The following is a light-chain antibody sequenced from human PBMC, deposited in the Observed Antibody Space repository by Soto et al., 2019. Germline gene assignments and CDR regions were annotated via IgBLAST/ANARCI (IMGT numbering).Light chain of an antibody. CDR1: TNDIGGYNY. CDR3: CYYTISATLV. Sequence: QSALTQPASVSGSPGQSITISCSGTTNDIGGYNYVSWYQHHPGKVPKVIIYEVRNRPSGVSNRFSGSKSGNTPSLTISGLQAEDEADYYRCYYTISATLVFGGGTRLTVL. J-gene: IGLJ3*02. CDR2: EVR. V-gene: IGLV2-14*01.